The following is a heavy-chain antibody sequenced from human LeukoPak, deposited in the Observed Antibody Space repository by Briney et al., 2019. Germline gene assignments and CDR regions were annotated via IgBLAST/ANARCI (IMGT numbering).Heavy chain of an antibody. Sequence: PSETLSLTCTVSGGSISSYYWSWIRQPPGKGLEWIGYIYYSGSTNYNPSLKSRVTISVDTSKNQFSLKLSSVTAADTAVYYCARLLITMVRGVIIHTLDYWGQRTLVTVSS. CDR1: GGSISSYY. J-gene: IGHJ4*02. D-gene: IGHD3-10*01. CDR3: ARLLITMVRGVIIHTLDY. CDR2: IYYSGST. V-gene: IGHV4-59*01.